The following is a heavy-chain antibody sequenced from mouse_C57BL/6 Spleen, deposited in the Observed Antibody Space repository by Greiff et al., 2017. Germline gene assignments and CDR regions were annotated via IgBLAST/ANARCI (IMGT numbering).Heavy chain of an antibody. CDR2: INPSTGGT. J-gene: IGHJ4*01. CDR3: TREPDYYAMDY. Sequence: VQLQQSGPELAKPGASVKISCKASGYSFTGYYMNWVKQSPEKSLEWIGEINPSTGGTTYNQKFKAKATLTVDKSSSTASMQLKILTSEDSAVYYCTREPDYYAMDYWGQGTSVTVSS. CDR1: GYSFTGYY. V-gene: IGHV1-42*01.